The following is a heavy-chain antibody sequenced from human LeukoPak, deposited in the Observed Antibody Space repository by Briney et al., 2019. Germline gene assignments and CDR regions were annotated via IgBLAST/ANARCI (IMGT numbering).Heavy chain of an antibody. CDR2: IYYSGST. J-gene: IGHJ6*03. D-gene: IGHD3-22*01. Sequence: PETLSLTCTVSGGSISSYYWSWLRQPPGKGLEWIGYIYYSGSTNYNPSLKSRVTISVDTSKNQFSLKLSSVTAADTAVYYCARGRFYDSSGYYYVSNYYYYMDVWGKGTTVTISS. V-gene: IGHV4-59*08. CDR3: ARGRFYDSSGYYYVSNYYYYMDV. CDR1: GGSISSYY.